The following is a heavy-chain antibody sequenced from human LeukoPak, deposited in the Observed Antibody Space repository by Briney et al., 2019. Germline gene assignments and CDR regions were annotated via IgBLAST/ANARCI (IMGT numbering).Heavy chain of an antibody. CDR2: INHSGST. V-gene: IGHV4-34*01. CDR3: ARGVAGYDILTGHFDY. J-gene: IGHJ4*02. D-gene: IGHD3-9*01. Sequence: SETLSLTCAVYGGSFSGYYWSWIRQPPGKGLEWIGEINHSGSTNYNPSLKSRVTISVDTSKNQFSLKLSSATAADTAVYYCARGVAGYDILTGHFDYWGQGTLVTVSS. CDR1: GGSFSGYY.